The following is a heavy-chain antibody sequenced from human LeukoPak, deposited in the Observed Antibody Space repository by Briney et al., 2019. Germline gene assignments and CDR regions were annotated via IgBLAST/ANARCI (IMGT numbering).Heavy chain of an antibody. J-gene: IGHJ4*02. V-gene: IGHV3-23*01. Sequence: PGGSLRLSCAASGFTFSSYAMNWVRQAPGKGLEWVSSISGSDGSTYYADFVKGRFTISRDNSKNTLHLQMNSLRAEDTAVYYCAKSVGVGAYTRYKGFDQWGQGTLVTVSS. CDR1: GFTFSSYA. D-gene: IGHD3-16*02. CDR3: AKSVGVGAYTRYKGFDQ. CDR2: ISGSDGST.